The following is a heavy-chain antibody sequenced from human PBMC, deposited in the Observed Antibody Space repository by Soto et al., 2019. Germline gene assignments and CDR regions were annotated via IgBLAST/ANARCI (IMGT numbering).Heavy chain of an antibody. CDR1: GFTFTNNW. V-gene: IGHV3-7*01. CDR2: INQDGSAR. D-gene: IGHD2-8*01. Sequence: EVQLLESGGGPVQPGESLSLSCTASGFTFTNNWMAWVRQAPGKGLEWVGNINQDGSARHYMDSVKGRFSISRDNAQSSVDLQLNGLTVEDTAIYYCTGNGHWGQGALVTVTS. J-gene: IGHJ4*02. CDR3: TGNGH.